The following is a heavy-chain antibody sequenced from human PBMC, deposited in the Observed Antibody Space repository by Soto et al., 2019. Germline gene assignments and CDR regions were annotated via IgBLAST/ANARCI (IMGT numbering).Heavy chain of an antibody. CDR2: IYYSGST. V-gene: IGHV4-59*08. J-gene: IGHJ4*02. CDR1: GGSISSYY. CDR3: SRCRPESSHSYAVDY. D-gene: IGHD5-18*01. Sequence: QVQLQESGPGLVKPSETLSLTCTVSGGSISSYYWSWIRRPPGKGLEWIGYIYYSGSTNYNPSLKSRVTISVDTSKNQFSLKLSSVTAADTAVYYCSRCRPESSHSYAVDYWGQGTLVTVSS.